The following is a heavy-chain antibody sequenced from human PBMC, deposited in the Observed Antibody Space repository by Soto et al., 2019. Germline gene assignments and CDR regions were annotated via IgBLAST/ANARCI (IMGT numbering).Heavy chain of an antibody. J-gene: IGHJ4*02. CDR2: ISAYNGNT. CDR3: ARDSCPPDY. V-gene: IGHV1-18*01. Sequence: QVQLVQSGAEVKKPGASVKVSCKASGYTFTSYAISWVRQAPGQGLEWMGWISAYNGNTKNAQKLQGRVTMTTDTSTSASYVELSSMRSDVTAVYYGARDSCPPDYWGQGTLVTVSS. CDR1: GYTFTSYA.